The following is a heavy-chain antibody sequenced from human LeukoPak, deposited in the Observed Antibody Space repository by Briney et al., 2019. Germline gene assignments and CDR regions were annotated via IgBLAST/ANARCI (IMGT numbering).Heavy chain of an antibody. D-gene: IGHD1-26*01. CDR3: ARPAVGANLVHAFDI. J-gene: IGHJ3*02. CDR2: IIPIFGTA. CDR1: GGTFSSYA. Sequence: EASVKVSCKASGGTFSSYAISWVRQAPGQGLEWMGGIIPIFGTANYAQKFQGRVTITADESTSTAYMELSSLRSEDTAVYYCARPAVGANLVHAFDIWGQGTMVTVSS. V-gene: IGHV1-69*13.